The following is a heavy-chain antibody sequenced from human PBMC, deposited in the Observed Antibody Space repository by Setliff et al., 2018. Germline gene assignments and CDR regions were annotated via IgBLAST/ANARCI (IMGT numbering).Heavy chain of an antibody. V-gene: IGHV1-46*01. J-gene: IGHJ4*02. CDR2: INPSGGST. Sequence: GASVKVSCKASGYTFSNYYMHWVRQAPGQGLEWMGIINPSGGSTTYAQKFQGRVTMTRDTSTSTVYMELSGLRSEDTAVYYCARSYYYDSSKDEKLDYWGQGTLVTVSS. CDR1: GYTFSNYY. CDR3: ARSYYYDSSKDEKLDY. D-gene: IGHD3-22*01.